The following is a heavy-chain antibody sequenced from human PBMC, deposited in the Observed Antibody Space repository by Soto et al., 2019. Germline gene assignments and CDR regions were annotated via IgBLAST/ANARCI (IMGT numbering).Heavy chain of an antibody. J-gene: IGHJ4*02. D-gene: IGHD3-22*01. V-gene: IGHV3-9*01. CDR3: AKDISASYDSSGYDY. CDR1: GFTFDYYA. CDR2: ISWNSGSI. Sequence: SLRRSCAASGFTFDYYAMHWVGQAPWKGLEWVSGISWNSGSIGYADSLKGRFTISRDNAKNSLYLQMNSLRAEDTALYYCAKDISASYDSSGYDYWGQGTLVTVSS.